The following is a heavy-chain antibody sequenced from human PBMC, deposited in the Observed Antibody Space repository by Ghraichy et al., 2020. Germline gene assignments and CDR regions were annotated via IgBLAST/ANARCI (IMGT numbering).Heavy chain of an antibody. J-gene: IGHJ6*02. CDR3: ARDRVGVDTALLHYYFYGLDV. D-gene: IGHD5-18*01. CDR2: ISSSSSYI. V-gene: IGHV3-21*01. Sequence: GGSLRLSCAASGFTFSSYSMNWVRQAPGKGLEWVSSISSSSSYIYYADSVKGRFTISRDNAKNSLYLQMNSLRAEDTAVYYCARDRVGVDTALLHYYFYGLDVWCQGATFTVS. CDR1: GFTFSSYS.